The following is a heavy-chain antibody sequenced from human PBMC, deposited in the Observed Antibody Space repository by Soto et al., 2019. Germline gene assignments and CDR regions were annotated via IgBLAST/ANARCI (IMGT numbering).Heavy chain of an antibody. CDR2: ISYDGSNK. V-gene: IGHV3-30*18. CDR1: GFTFSSYG. Sequence: GGSLRLSCAASGFTFSSYGMHWVRQAPGKGLEWVAVISYDGSNKYYADFVKGRFIISRDNSKNTLYLQMNSLRAEDTAVYYCAKKRGVVPAANWFDPWGQGTLVTVSS. D-gene: IGHD2-2*01. J-gene: IGHJ5*02. CDR3: AKKRGVVPAANWFDP.